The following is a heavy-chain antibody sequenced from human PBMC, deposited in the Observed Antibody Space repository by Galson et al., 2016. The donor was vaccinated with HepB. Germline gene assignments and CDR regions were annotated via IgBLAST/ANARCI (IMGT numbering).Heavy chain of an antibody. V-gene: IGHV3-7*03. CDR2: IEKDGSEE. J-gene: IGHJ4*02. CDR1: GLTFNIQY. CDR3: VAGAGWLPDY. Sequence: SLRLSCAVSGLTFNIQYMSWVRQAPGKGLEWVANIEKDGSEENYVDSVKGRFTISRDNAKNSAYLQMNNVRAVDTAIYYCVAGAGWLPDYWGQGTLVSVPS. D-gene: IGHD6-19*01.